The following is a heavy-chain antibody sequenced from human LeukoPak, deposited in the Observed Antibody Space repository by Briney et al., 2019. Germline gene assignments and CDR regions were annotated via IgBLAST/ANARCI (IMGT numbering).Heavy chain of an antibody. CDR2: INSDGSST. D-gene: IGHD3-10*01. Sequence: GGSLRLSCAASGFTFSSYWMHWVRQAPGEGLVWVSRINSDGSSTSYADSVKGRFTISRDNAKNTLYLQMNSLRAEDTAVYYCARANYYGSGRAAFDIWGQGTMVTVSS. V-gene: IGHV3-74*01. J-gene: IGHJ3*02. CDR3: ARANYYGSGRAAFDI. CDR1: GFTFSSYW.